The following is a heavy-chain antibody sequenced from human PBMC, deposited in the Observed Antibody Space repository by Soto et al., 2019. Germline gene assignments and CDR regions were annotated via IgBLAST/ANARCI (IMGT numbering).Heavy chain of an antibody. Sequence: GGSLRLSWAASGFTFSNAWMSWVRQAPGKGLEWVGRIKSKTDGGTTDYAAPVKGRFTISRDDSKNTLYLQMNSLKTEDTAVYYCTAQIVVVPAAILAVAFDIWGQGTMVTVSS. CDR2: IKSKTDGGTT. D-gene: IGHD2-2*01. CDR3: TAQIVVVPAAILAVAFDI. J-gene: IGHJ3*02. CDR1: GFTFSNAW. V-gene: IGHV3-15*01.